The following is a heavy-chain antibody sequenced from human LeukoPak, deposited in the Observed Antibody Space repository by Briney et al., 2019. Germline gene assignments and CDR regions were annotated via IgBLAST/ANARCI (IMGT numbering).Heavy chain of an antibody. Sequence: SQTLSLTCTVSGGSISSGGYYWSWIRQHPGKGLEWIGYIYYSGSTYYNPSLKSRVTISVDTSKNQFSLKLSSVTAADTAVYYSARDFRKGNWFDPWGQGTLVTVSS. J-gene: IGHJ5*02. CDR1: GGSISSGGYY. CDR2: IYYSGST. CDR3: ARDFRKGNWFDP. V-gene: IGHV4-31*03.